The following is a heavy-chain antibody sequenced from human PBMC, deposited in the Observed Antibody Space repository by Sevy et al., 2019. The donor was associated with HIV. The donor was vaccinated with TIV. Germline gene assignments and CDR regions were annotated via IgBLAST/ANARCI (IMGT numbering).Heavy chain of an antibody. V-gene: IGHV3-23*01. Sequence: GGSLRLSCAASGFSFSSYAMSWVRQTPGKGLEWVSAISGSGGSTYYADSVKGRFTISRDNSKNTLYLQMNSLRAADTAVYYCAKGGFTMVRGVFDYWGQGTLVTVSS. J-gene: IGHJ4*02. CDR1: GFSFSSYA. D-gene: IGHD3-10*01. CDR3: AKGGFTMVRGVFDY. CDR2: ISGSGGST.